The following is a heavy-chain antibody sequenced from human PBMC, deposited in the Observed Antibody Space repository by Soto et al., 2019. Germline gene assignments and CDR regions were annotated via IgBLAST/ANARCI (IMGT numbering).Heavy chain of an antibody. V-gene: IGHV1-69*01. Sequence: QVELVQSGAEVKKPGSSVKVSCKASGGTFGSYAISGVRQAPGQGLEWMGGIIPIPGTANYAQKFQGRATIAADESTSTAYMGLSSLRSEDTAVYYCARSQGSSTSLEIYYYYYYGMDVWGQGTTVSVSS. CDR3: ARSQGSSTSLEIYYYYYYGMDV. D-gene: IGHD2-2*01. CDR1: GGTFGSYA. CDR2: IIPIPGTA. J-gene: IGHJ6*02.